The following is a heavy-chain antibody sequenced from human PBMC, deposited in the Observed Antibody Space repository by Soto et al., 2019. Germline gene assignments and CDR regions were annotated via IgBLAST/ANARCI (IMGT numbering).Heavy chain of an antibody. Sequence: EVQLVESGGGLVKPGGSLRLSCAASGFTFSSYSMNWVRQAPGKGLEWVSSISSSSSYIYYADSVKGRFTISRDNAKNSLYLQMNSLRAEDTAVYYCACPTYYDFWSGYHVGGLLGYWGQGTLVTVSS. J-gene: IGHJ4*01. V-gene: IGHV3-21*01. CDR3: ACPTYYDFWSGYHVGGLLGY. CDR1: GFTFSSYS. CDR2: ISSSSSYI. D-gene: IGHD3-3*01.